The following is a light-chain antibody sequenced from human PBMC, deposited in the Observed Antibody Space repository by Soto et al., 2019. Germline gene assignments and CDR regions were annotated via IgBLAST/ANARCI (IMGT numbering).Light chain of an antibody. Sequence: DIQMTQSPSSLSASVGDRVTITCRASQSISSFLNWYQQKPGKAPNLLIYAASNLQSGVPSRFSGSGSGTDFTLTISSLQPEDFATYYCQLSYSTPWTFGQGTKVQIK. CDR1: QSISSF. CDR2: AAS. V-gene: IGKV1-39*01. J-gene: IGKJ1*01. CDR3: QLSYSTPWT.